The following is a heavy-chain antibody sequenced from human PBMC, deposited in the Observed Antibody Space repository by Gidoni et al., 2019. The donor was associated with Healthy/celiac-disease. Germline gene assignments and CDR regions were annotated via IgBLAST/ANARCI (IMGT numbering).Heavy chain of an antibody. Sequence: EVQLAESGGGLVQPGRSLRLSCAAYGFTFDDYAMHWVRQAPGKGLEWVSGISWNSGSIGYADSVKGRFTISRDNAKNSLYLQMNSLRAEDTALYYCAKDSYSSALGGWFDPWGQGTLVTVSS. J-gene: IGHJ5*02. CDR3: AKDSYSSALGGWFDP. CDR1: GFTFDDYA. D-gene: IGHD6-25*01. CDR2: ISWNSGSI. V-gene: IGHV3-9*01.